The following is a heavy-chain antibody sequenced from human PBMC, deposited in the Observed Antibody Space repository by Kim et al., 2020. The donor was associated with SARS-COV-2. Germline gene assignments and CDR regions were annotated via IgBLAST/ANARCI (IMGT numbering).Heavy chain of an antibody. CDR1: GGSISSGGYY. CDR2: IYYSGST. Sequence: SETLSLTCTVSGGSISSGGYYWSWIRQHPGKGLEWIGYIYYSGSTYYNPSLKSRVTISVDTSKNQFSLKLSSVTAADTAVYYCARRRYSYGYVDYWGQGTLVTVSS. J-gene: IGHJ4*02. CDR3: ARRRYSYGYVDY. D-gene: IGHD5-18*01. V-gene: IGHV4-31*03.